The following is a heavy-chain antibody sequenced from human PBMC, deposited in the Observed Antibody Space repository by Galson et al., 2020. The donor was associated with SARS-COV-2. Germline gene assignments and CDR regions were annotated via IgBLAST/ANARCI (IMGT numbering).Heavy chain of an antibody. CDR1: GGTFSSYA. D-gene: IGHD5-12*01. J-gene: IGHJ4*02. CDR2: IIPIFGTA. Sequence: KISCKASGGTFSSYAISWVRQAPGQGLEWMGGIIPIFGTANYAQKFQGRVTITADESTSTAYMELSSLRSEDTAVYYCASFDDDGYNYQRDYWGQGTLVTVST. V-gene: IGHV1-69*01. CDR3: ASFDDDGYNYQRDY.